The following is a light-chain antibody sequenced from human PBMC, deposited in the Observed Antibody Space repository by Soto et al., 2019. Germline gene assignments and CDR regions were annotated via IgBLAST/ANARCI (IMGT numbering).Light chain of an antibody. CDR3: QQFGISPLT. CDR1: QSVSSSY. Sequence: EIVLTQSPGTLSLSPGERATLSCRASQSVSSSYLAWYQQKPGQAPRLLIYGASSRATGIPDRFSGSGSGTDFTLTISRLETEDFAVYYCQQFGISPLTFGGGTKVEIK. V-gene: IGKV3-20*01. J-gene: IGKJ4*01. CDR2: GAS.